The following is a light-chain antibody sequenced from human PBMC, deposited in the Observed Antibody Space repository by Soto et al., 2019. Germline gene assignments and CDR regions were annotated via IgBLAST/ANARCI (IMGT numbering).Light chain of an antibody. J-gene: IGLJ2*01. CDR2: DVS. CDR3: SSYTSRSTNVV. Sequence: QSALTQPASVSGSPGQSITISCTGTSSDVGGYNYVSWYQQHPGKAPKLMIYDVSNRPSRVSNRFSGSKSGNTASLTISGLQAEDEADYYCSSYTSRSTNVVFGGGTKLTVL. V-gene: IGLV2-14*01. CDR1: SSDVGGYNY.